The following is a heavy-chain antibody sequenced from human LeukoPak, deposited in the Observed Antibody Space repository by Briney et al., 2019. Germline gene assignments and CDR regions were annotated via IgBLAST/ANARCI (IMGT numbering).Heavy chain of an antibody. CDR1: GFTFSSYS. Sequence: PGGSLRLSCAASGFTFSSYSMNWVRQAPGKGLEWVSSISSSSSYIYYADSVKGRFTISRDNAKNSLYLQMNSLRAEDTAVYYCARDRVLVDTAMAESYYYYGMDVWGQGTTVTVSS. V-gene: IGHV3-21*01. CDR3: ARDRVLVDTAMAESYYYYGMDV. D-gene: IGHD5-18*01. J-gene: IGHJ6*02. CDR2: ISSSSSYI.